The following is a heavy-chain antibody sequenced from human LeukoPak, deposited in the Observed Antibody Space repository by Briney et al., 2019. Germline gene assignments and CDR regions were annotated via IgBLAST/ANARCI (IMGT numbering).Heavy chain of an antibody. CDR1: GGTFSSYA. V-gene: IGHV1-69*13. CDR3: ARGGGSYIEYYFDY. D-gene: IGHD1-26*01. J-gene: IGHJ4*02. CDR2: IIPIFGTA. Sequence: ASVKVSCTASGGTFSSYAISWVRQAPGQGLEWMGGIIPIFGTANYAQKFQGRVTITADESTSTAYMELSSLRSEDTAVYYCARGGGSYIEYYFDYWGQGTLVTVSS.